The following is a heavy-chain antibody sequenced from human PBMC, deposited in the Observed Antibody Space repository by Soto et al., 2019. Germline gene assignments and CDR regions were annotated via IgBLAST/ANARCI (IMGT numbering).Heavy chain of an antibody. CDR2: ISAYNGNT. J-gene: IGHJ5*02. CDR1: GYTFTSYG. V-gene: IGHV1-18*01. Sequence: QVQLVQSGGEVKKPGASVKVSCKASGYTFTSYGISWVRQAPGQGLEWMGRISAYNGNTNYAQKLQGRVTMATDTSTRTAYLELRTPGSSDKAVYYFTGRVGALGHWFDPWGQGTLVTVSS. CDR3: TGRVGALGHWFDP. D-gene: IGHD3-3*01.